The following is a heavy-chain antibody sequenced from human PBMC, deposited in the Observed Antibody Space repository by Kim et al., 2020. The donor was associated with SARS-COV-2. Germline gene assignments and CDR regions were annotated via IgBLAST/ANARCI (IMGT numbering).Heavy chain of an antibody. D-gene: IGHD1-26*01. Sequence: GGSLRLSCTASGFKVGDYTMSWVRQAPGKGLEWVGFIRSKAYGGTTEYSASVKVRFIISRDDSKNIASLQMNSLKIEDTAVYSCTQAGYSQPGHRGNYY. J-gene: IGHJ6*01. CDR3: TQAGYSQPGHRGNYY. V-gene: IGHV3-49*04. CDR1: GFKVGDYT. CDR2: IRSKAYGGTT.